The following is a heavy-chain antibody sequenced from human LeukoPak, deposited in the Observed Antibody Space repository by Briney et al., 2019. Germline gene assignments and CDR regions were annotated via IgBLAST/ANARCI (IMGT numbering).Heavy chain of an antibody. Sequence: PSETLSLTCTVSGGSISSYSWSWIRQPPGKGLEWIGYVYYSGSTNYNPSLKSRVTISVDTSKNQFSLKLSSVTAADTAVYYCARVAEEYSDAFDIWGQGTMVTVSS. D-gene: IGHD2/OR15-2a*01. V-gene: IGHV4-59*01. CDR3: ARVAEEYSDAFDI. CDR2: VYYSGST. CDR1: GGSISSYS. J-gene: IGHJ3*02.